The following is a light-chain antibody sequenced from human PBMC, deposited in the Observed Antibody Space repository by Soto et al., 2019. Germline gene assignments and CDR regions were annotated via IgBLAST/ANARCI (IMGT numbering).Light chain of an antibody. V-gene: IGKV3-11*01. CDR3: QQRSNWPSLT. CDR1: QSVSSY. J-gene: IGKJ4*01. CDR2: DAS. Sequence: EIVLTQSPATLSLSPGERATLSCRASQSVSSYLAWYQQKPGQAPGLLIYDASNRATGIPPRFSGSVSGTDFTLTVSRLEPEDFAVYYCQQRSNWPSLTFGGGTKVEIK.